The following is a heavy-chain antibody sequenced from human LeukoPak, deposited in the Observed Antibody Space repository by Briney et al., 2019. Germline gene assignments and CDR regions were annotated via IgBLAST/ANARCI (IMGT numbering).Heavy chain of an antibody. CDR2: IYPGDSDT. CDR3: ARRDFGVVRNFDY. J-gene: IGHJ4*02. D-gene: IGHD3-3*01. Sequence: GESLKISCKGSGYSFTNYWIGWVRQMPGKGLEWMGIIYPGDSDTNYSPSFQGQVIISADRSINTAYLQWSSLKASDTAMYYCARRDFGVVRNFDYWGQGTLVTVSS. V-gene: IGHV5-51*01. CDR1: GYSFTNYW.